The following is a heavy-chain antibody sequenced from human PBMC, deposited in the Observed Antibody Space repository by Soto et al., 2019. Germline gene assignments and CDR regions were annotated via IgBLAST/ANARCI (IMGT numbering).Heavy chain of an antibody. CDR1: GFTFSSYA. V-gene: IGHV3-23*01. CDR3: AKDGEEDTVNSSSWFGRYSCYYYGIDV. D-gene: IGHD6-13*01. CDR2: ISGSGGST. J-gene: IGHJ6*02. Sequence: GGFLRLSCAASGFTFSSYAMSWVRQAPGKGLEWVSAISGSGGSTYYADSVKGRFTISRDNSKNTLYLQMNSLRAEDRAVYYWAKDGEEDTVNSSSWFGRYSCYYYGIDVWGQGTTVTVSS.